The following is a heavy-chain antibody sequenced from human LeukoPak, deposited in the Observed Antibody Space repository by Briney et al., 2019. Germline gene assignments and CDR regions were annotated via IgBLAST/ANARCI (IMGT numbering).Heavy chain of an antibody. J-gene: IGHJ4*02. Sequence: PSETLSLXCTVSGGSISSYYWSWIRQPPGKGLESIGYIYYSGSTNYNPSLKSRVTISVDTSKNQFSLKLSSVTAADTAVYYCARDNGDYVYYFDYWGQGTLVTVSS. CDR1: GGSISSYY. CDR2: IYYSGST. CDR3: ARDNGDYVYYFDY. D-gene: IGHD4-17*01. V-gene: IGHV4-59*01.